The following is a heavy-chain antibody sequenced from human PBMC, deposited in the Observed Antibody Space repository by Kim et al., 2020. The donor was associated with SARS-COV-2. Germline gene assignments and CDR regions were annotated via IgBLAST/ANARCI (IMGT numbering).Heavy chain of an antibody. D-gene: IGHD6-19*01. V-gene: IGHV4-59*01. J-gene: IGHJ4*02. CDR3: ARVKEGYNSGWYEDY. Sequence: NHTLKSRVTISVDTSKNQFSLKVSSVNAADTAVYYCARVKEGYNSGWYEDYWGEGTLVTVSS.